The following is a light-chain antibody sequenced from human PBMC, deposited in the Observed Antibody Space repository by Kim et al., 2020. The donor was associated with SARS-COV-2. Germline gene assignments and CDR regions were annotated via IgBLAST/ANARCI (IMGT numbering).Light chain of an antibody. Sequence: QSALTQPASVSGSPGQSITISCTGTSSDVGTYNVVSWYQQHPGKAPKLMIYEVSKRPSGASIRFSGSKSGNTASLTISGLQAEDEADYYCCSYAGSSTWVFGGGTKLTVL. CDR1: SSDVGTYNV. CDR2: EVS. J-gene: IGLJ3*02. V-gene: IGLV2-23*02. CDR3: CSYAGSSTWV.